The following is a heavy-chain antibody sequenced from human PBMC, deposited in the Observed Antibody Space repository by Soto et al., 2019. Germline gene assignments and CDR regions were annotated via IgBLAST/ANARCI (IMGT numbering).Heavy chain of an antibody. Sequence: ASVKGLCKASGYSFTDYHIHWVRQAPGQGLEWLGRINPKSGGTSTAQKFQGWVTMTTDTSISTASMELTRLTSDDTAIYYCARGDSTDCSNGVCSFFYNHDMDVWGQGTTVTVSS. J-gene: IGHJ6*02. V-gene: IGHV1-2*04. CDR1: GYSFTDYH. D-gene: IGHD2-8*01. CDR3: ARGDSTDCSNGVCSFFYNHDMDV. CDR2: INPKSGGT.